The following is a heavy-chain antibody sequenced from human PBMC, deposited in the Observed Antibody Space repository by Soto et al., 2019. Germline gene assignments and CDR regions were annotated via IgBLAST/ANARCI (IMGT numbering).Heavy chain of an antibody. CDR1: GYTFTSYG. CDR2: ISAYNGNT. J-gene: IGHJ5*02. V-gene: IGHV1-18*01. CDR3: ARDRVEYCSSTRCYVGLGWFDP. Sequence: QVQLVQSGAEVKKPGASVKVSCQASGYTFTSYGITWVRQAPGQGLEWMGWISAYNGNTNYVQKLQARVTMATDTARSTVYMGRRSLRADDTAVYYCARDRVEYCSSTRCYVGLGWFDPWGQGTLVTVSS. D-gene: IGHD2-2*01.